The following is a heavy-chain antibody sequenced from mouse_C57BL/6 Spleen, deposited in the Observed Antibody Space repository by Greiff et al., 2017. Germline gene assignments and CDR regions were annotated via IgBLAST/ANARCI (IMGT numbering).Heavy chain of an antibody. Sequence: EVKLQESGPELVKPGASVKISCKASGYSFTGYYMNWVKQSPEKSLEWIGEINPSTGGTTYNQKFKAKATLTVDKSSSTAYMQLKSLTSEDSAVYYWARSRTAQATSFDYWGQGTTLTVSS. J-gene: IGHJ2*01. CDR3: ARSRTAQATSFDY. D-gene: IGHD3-2*02. V-gene: IGHV1-42*01. CDR1: GYSFTGYY. CDR2: INPSTGGT.